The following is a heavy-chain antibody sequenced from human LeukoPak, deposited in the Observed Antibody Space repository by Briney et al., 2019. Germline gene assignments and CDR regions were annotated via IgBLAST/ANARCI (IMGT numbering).Heavy chain of an antibody. J-gene: IGHJ4*02. D-gene: IGHD6-13*01. Sequence: SETLSLTCTVSGGSISSYYWSWIRQPPGKGLEWIGEINHSGSTNYNPSLKSRVTISVDTSKNQFSLKLSSVTAADTAVYYCARGIAAARYWGQGTLVTVSS. CDR3: ARGIAAARY. CDR2: INHSGST. CDR1: GGSISSYY. V-gene: IGHV4-34*01.